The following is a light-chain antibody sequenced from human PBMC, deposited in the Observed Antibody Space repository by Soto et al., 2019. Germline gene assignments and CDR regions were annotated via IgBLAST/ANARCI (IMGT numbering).Light chain of an antibody. Sequence: DIHMTQSPSSVSASVGYVFTITCRASQGISTWLAWYQLKPGKAPKRLIYAASSLQSGVPSRLSGSGSGTDFTITISRMKTEDFATYYCQQTNTFTRTFGHGTKVDI. J-gene: IGKJ1*01. V-gene: IGKV1-12*01. CDR2: AAS. CDR3: QQTNTFTRT. CDR1: QGISTW.